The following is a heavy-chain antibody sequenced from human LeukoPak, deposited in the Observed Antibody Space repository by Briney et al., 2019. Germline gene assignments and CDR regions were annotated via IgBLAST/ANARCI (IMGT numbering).Heavy chain of an antibody. CDR3: ARVVGAYDAFDI. CDR1: GGSISSGDYY. Sequence: SETLSLTCAVSGGSISSGDYYWSWIRQPPGKGLEWIGYIYYSGSTYYNPSLKSRVTISVDTSKNQFSLKLSSVTAADTAVYYCARVVGAYDAFDIWGQGTMVTVSS. J-gene: IGHJ3*02. CDR2: IYYSGST. D-gene: IGHD1-26*01. V-gene: IGHV4-30-4*01.